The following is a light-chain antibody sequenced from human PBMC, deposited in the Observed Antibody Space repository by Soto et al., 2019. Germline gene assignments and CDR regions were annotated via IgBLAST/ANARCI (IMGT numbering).Light chain of an antibody. CDR2: EVN. Sequence: QSVLTQPPSASGSPGQSVAISCTGTSSDVGGYNYVSWYQQHPGKAPKLMIYEVNKRPSGVPDRFSGSKSGNTASLTVYGLQAEDEADYYCSSYAGSSNVFGTGTTLTVL. CDR1: SSDVGGYNY. V-gene: IGLV2-8*01. CDR3: SSYAGSSNV. J-gene: IGLJ1*01.